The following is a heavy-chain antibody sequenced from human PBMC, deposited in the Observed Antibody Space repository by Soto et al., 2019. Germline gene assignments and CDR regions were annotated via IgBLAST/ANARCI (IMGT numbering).Heavy chain of an antibody. J-gene: IGHJ4*02. CDR1: GLNFCYYA. CDR3: AKDLIRGDGYEDPDY. CDR2: IYAGGGSK. D-gene: IGHD3-10*01. Sequence: PGGSLRLSCAASGLNFCYYAMFWFRQAPGKGLEWVSTIYAGGGSKYYTDSVKGRFTISRDHSRDTLFLQMDSLIVEDTAMYFCAKDLIRGDGYEDPDYWGQGTLVTVSS. V-gene: IGHV3-23*01.